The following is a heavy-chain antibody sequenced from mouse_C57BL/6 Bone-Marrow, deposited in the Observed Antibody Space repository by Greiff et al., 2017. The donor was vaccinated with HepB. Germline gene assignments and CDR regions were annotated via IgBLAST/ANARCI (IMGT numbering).Heavy chain of an antibody. CDR1: GFTFSSYA. V-gene: IGHV5-4*01. CDR2: ISDDGSYT. D-gene: IGHD1-1*01. J-gene: IGHJ3*01. CDR3: ARDEGSSYVNWFAY. Sequence: DVHLVESGGGLVKPGGSLKLSCAASGFTFSSYALLWVRRTPERRLEWVATISDDGSYTYYPDNVKGRFTISRNNAKNNLYLQMSHLKSEDTAMYYCARDEGSSYVNWFAYWGQGTLVTVSA.